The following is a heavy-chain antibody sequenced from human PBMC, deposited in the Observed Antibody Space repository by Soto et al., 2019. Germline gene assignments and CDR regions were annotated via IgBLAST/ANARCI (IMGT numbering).Heavy chain of an antibody. Sequence: EVQLVDSGGGLVQPGDSLRLSCVASGFTFNSYDMNWVRQAPGEGLEWVSGISGSGTTPYYADSVRGRFTISRDNSKNTLYLQMDNLRAEDTAVYYCAIPGVLSPRHYFYGMDVWGQGTTVTVSS. V-gene: IGHV3-23*04. CDR3: AIPGVLSPRHYFYGMDV. J-gene: IGHJ6*02. D-gene: IGHD3-3*01. CDR2: ISGSGTTP. CDR1: GFTFNSYD.